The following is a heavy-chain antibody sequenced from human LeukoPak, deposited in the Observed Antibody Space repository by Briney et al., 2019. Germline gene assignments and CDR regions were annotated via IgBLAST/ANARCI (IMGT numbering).Heavy chain of an antibody. CDR3: ARDLSYCSGGSCYSPTSYFDY. D-gene: IGHD2-15*01. CDR1: GYTFTSYA. J-gene: IGHJ4*02. Sequence: GASVKVSCKASGYTFTSYAMNWVRQAPGQGLEWMGWINTNTGNPTYAQGFTGRFVFSLDTSVSTAYLQISSLKAEDTAVYYCARDLSYCSGGSCYSPTSYFDYWGQGTLVTVSS. CDR2: INTNTGNP. V-gene: IGHV7-4-1*02.